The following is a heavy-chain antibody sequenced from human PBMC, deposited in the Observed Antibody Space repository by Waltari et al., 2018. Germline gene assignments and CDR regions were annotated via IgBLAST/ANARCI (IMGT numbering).Heavy chain of an antibody. D-gene: IGHD2-2*02. V-gene: IGHV3-30*02. Sequence: QVNLVESGGGVVQPGGSLRLSCATSGFTFSTFGMHWVRQAPGKGVEGVALIWFDGSDKFYADSVRGRFTISRDNSARTLYLDMDSLRLDDTAMYYCAKDAFGNTYLDFWGQGTLVTVSS. J-gene: IGHJ4*02. CDR1: GFTFSTFG. CDR2: IWFDGSDK. CDR3: AKDAFGNTYLDF.